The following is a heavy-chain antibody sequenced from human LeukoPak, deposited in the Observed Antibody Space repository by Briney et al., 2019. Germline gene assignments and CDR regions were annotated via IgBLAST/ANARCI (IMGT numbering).Heavy chain of an antibody. Sequence: ASVKVSCKASGYTFTSYDISWVRQATGQGLEWMGWMNPNSGNTGYAQKFQGRVTMTRNTSISTAYMKLSSLRSEDTAVYYCARGRESWRWLQLPFGYWGQGTLVTVSS. D-gene: IGHD5-24*01. CDR3: ARGRESWRWLQLPFGY. J-gene: IGHJ4*02. CDR1: GYTFTSYD. V-gene: IGHV1-8*01. CDR2: MNPNSGNT.